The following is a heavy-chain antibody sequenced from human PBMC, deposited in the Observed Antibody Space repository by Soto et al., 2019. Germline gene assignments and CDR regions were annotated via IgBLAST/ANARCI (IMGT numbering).Heavy chain of an antibody. Sequence: QVQLQESGPGLVKPSQTLSLTCTIAGGSISSGDYYWSWIRQPPGKGLEWIGHIYDSGSTYNNPPLNSRVTISIHPSENPFSLNLRSVPAADTAVYYCARGLSGDKVDSWGQGTLVTVSS. CDR2: IYDSGST. D-gene: IGHD1-1*01. CDR1: GGSISSGDYY. V-gene: IGHV4-30-4*01. CDR3: ARGLSGDKVDS. J-gene: IGHJ4*02.